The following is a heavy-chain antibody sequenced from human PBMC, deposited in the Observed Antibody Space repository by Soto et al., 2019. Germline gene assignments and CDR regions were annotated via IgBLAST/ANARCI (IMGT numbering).Heavy chain of an antibody. CDR2: MNPNSGNT. V-gene: IGHV1-8*01. D-gene: IGHD2-15*01. CDR1: GYTFTSHD. Sequence: ASVKVSCKASGYTFTSHDINWVRQATGQGLEWMGWMNPNSGNTGYAQKFQGRVTMTRNTSISTAYMELSSLRSEDTAVYYCAKGYCSGGSCQPTNDYWGQGTLVTVSS. CDR3: AKGYCSGGSCQPTNDY. J-gene: IGHJ4*02.